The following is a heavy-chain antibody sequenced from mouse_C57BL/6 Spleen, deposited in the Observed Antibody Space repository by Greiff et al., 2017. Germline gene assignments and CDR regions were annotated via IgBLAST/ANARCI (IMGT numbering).Heavy chain of an antibody. J-gene: IGHJ1*03. CDR3: AKRSYYSKGWYFDV. V-gene: IGHV1-50*01. Sequence: QVQLQQPGAELVKPGASVQLSCKASGYTFTSYWMQWVKQRPGQGLEWIGEIDPSDSYTNYNQKFKGKATLTVDTSSSTAYMQLSSLTSEDSAVYYCAKRSYYSKGWYFDVWGTGTTVTVSS. CDR2: IDPSDSYT. D-gene: IGHD2-5*01. CDR1: GYTFTSYW.